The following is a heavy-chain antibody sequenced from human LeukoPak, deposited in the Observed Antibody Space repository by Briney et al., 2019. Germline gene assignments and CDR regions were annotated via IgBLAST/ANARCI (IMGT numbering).Heavy chain of an antibody. J-gene: IGHJ3*02. CDR1: GGSISSSSYY. Sequence: PSETLSLTCTVSGGSISSSSYYWGWIRQPPGKGLEWIGSIYYSGSTYYNPSLKSRVTISVDTSKNQFSLKLSSVTAADTAVYYCARDYPPRAFDIWGQGTMVTVSS. CDR2: IYYSGST. CDR3: ARDYPPRAFDI. V-gene: IGHV4-39*07.